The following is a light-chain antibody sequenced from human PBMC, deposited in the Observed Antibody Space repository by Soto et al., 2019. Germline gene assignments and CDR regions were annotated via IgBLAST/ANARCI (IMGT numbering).Light chain of an antibody. CDR3: SSYTSISTYV. CDR1: SSDVGGYKY. V-gene: IGLV2-14*01. Sequence: QSALTQPASVSGSPGQSITISCTGTSSDVGGYKYVSWYQHHPGKAPRLMIYEVSNRPSGVSDRFSGSKSGNTASLTISGLLAEDEADYYCSSYTSISTYVFGTGTKLTVL. CDR2: EVS. J-gene: IGLJ1*01.